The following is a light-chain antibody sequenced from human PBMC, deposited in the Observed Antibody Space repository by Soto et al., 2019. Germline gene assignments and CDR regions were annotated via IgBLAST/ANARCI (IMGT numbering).Light chain of an antibody. V-gene: IGLV2-14*03. J-gene: IGLJ2*01. CDR1: SSDIGAYNF. CDR2: DVN. CDR3: TSWTTSTTMI. Sequence: QSALTQPASVSGSPGQSITISCTGTSSDIGAYNFVSWYQQHPGKAPKLMLYDVNIRPSGVSNRFSGSKSGNTASLTISRLQADDEADYYCTSWTTSTTMIFGGGTKLTV.